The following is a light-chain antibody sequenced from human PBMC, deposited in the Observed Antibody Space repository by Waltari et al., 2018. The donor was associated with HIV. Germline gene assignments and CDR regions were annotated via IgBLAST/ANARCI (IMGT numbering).Light chain of an antibody. CDR2: GPN. CDR1: SSNIGARFD. V-gene: IGLV1-40*01. Sequence: QSVLTQPPSVSGAPGQRVTISCTGSSSNIGARFDVHWYQQLPGTAPKLLIYGPNNRPYGVPDRFSGSKSGTSASLAITGLQAEDEADYYCQSYDSSLSGSVFGGGTKLTVL. J-gene: IGLJ3*02. CDR3: QSYDSSLSGSV.